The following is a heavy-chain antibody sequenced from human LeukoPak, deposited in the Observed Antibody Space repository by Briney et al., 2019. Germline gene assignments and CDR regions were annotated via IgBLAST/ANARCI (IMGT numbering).Heavy chain of an antibody. Sequence: GGSLRLSCGAPGFTFSDYSMNWVRQAPGKGLEWVSSVSRSSNYIYYADSVKGRFTISRDNAKNSLYLQMNSLRAEDTAVYYCARPEYSHDAFDIWGQGTMVTVSS. CDR3: ARPEYSHDAFDI. CDR1: GFTFSDYS. V-gene: IGHV3-21*01. CDR2: VSRSSNYI. D-gene: IGHD5-12*01. J-gene: IGHJ3*02.